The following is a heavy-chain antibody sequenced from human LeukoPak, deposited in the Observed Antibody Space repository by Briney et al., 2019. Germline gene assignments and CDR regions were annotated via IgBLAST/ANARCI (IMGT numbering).Heavy chain of an antibody. CDR3: ATGSYQLLYQFDY. Sequence: SETLSLTCAVYGGSFSGYYWSWIRQPPGKGLEWIGEINHSGSTNYNPSLKSRVTISVDTSKNQFSLKLSSVTAADTAVYYCATGSYQLLYQFDYWGQGTLVTVSS. CDR1: GGSFSGYY. CDR2: INHSGST. V-gene: IGHV4-34*01. J-gene: IGHJ4*02. D-gene: IGHD2-2*02.